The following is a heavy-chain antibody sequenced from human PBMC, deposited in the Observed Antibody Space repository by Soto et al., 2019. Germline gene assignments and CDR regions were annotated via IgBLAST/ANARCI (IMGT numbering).Heavy chain of an antibody. CDR3: ARGVRAVTISIAENWFDP. V-gene: IGHV1-69*13. D-gene: IGHD4-17*01. CDR2: IIPIFGTA. J-gene: IGHJ5*02. CDR1: GGTFSSYA. Sequence: ASVKVSCKASGGTFSSYAISWVRQAPGQGLEWMGGIIPIFGTANYAQKFQGRVTITADESTSTAYMELSSLRSEDTAVYYCARGVRAVTISIAENWFDPWGQGTLVTVSS.